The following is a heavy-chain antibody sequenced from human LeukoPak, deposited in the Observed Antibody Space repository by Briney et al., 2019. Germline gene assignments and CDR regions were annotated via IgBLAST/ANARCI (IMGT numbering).Heavy chain of an antibody. J-gene: IGHJ4*02. D-gene: IGHD1-14*01. Sequence: GGSLRLSCAASGFTFSIYAMNWVRQAPGKGLEWVSAIGGIDGATYYADSVKGRFTISRDNSINTLFLQMNTLRADDTGVYYCAQGTGSPYHLGHWGQGTLVTVS. CDR3: AQGTGSPYHLGH. CDR2: IGGIDGAT. V-gene: IGHV3-23*01. CDR1: GFTFSIYA.